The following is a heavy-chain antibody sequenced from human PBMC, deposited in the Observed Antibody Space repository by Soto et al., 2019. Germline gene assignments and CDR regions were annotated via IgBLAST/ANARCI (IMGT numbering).Heavy chain of an antibody. CDR2: IYHSGST. Sequence: QLQLQESGSGLVKPSQTLSLTCAVSGGSIGSGGYSWSWIRQPPGKGLEWIGYIYHSGSTYYNPSLKSRVTISVDRSKNQFSLKLSSETAADTAVYYCARDDVVAQKFDYWGQGTLVTVSS. J-gene: IGHJ4*02. V-gene: IGHV4-30-2*01. CDR1: GGSIGSGGYS. CDR3: ARDDVVAQKFDY. D-gene: IGHD2-15*01.